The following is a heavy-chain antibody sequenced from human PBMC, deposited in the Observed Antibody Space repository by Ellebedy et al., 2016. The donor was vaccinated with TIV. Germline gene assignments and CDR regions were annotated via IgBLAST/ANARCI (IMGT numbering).Heavy chain of an antibody. CDR1: GGSISSYY. CDR2: IYYSGST. Sequence: MPSETLSLTCTVSGGSISSYYWSWIRQPPGKGLEWIGYIYYSGSTNYNPSLKSRVTISVDTSKNQFSLKLSSVTAADTAVYYCARGEWEQRFDYWGQGTLVTVSS. CDR3: ARGEWEQRFDY. V-gene: IGHV4-59*08. D-gene: IGHD1-26*01. J-gene: IGHJ4*02.